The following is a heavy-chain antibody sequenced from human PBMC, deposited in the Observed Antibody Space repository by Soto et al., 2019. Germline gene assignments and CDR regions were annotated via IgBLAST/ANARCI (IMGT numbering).Heavy chain of an antibody. D-gene: IGHD6-19*01. J-gene: IGHJ4*02. CDR2: IRYDAYEM. Sequence: EVQLVESGGGLVQPGGSLRLSCAASGFTFSRYWMTWVRQAPGKGLEWVANIRYDAYEMYFVDSVRGRFTISRDNAKNSLYLQMNSLRDEDTAVYYCARGWAEAAPGVFDSWGQGSLVTVSS. CDR3: ARGWAEAAPGVFDS. CDR1: GFTFSRYW. V-gene: IGHV3-7*03.